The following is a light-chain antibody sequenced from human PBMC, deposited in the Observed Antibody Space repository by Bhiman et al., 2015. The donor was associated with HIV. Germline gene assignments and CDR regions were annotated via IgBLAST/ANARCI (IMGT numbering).Light chain of an antibody. Sequence: QSALTQPASVSGSPGQSITISCTGTSSDIGGFNYVSWYQQHPGKAPKLIIYDVSKRPSGVSNRFSGSKSGNTASLSISGLQAEDDADYYCSSYTTTSTPVFGGGTKLTVL. CDR2: DVS. J-gene: IGLJ2*01. V-gene: IGLV2-14*01. CDR3: SSYTTTSTPV. CDR1: SSDIGGFNY.